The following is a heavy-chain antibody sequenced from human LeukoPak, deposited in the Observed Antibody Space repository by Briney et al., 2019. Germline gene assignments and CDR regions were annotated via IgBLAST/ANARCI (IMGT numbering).Heavy chain of an antibody. CDR3: ARGRCSGGSCYAPFDY. CDR2: ISSSSSTI. Sequence: PGGSLRLSCAASGFTFSSYSMNWVRQAPGKGLEWVSYISSSSSTIYYAESVKGRFTISRDNAKNSLYLQMNSLRAEDTAVYYCARGRCSGGSCYAPFDYWGQGTLVTVSS. J-gene: IGHJ4*02. CDR1: GFTFSSYS. D-gene: IGHD2-15*01. V-gene: IGHV3-48*01.